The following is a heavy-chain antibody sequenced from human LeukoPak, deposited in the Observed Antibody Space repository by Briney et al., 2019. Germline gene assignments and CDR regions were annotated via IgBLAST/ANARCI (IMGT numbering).Heavy chain of an antibody. CDR1: GFTFSDYY. V-gene: IGHV3-11*01. J-gene: IGHJ6*02. CDR3: ARDGVVVVPAAPTFYYYYYGMDV. D-gene: IGHD2-2*01. Sequence: GGSLRLSCAASGFTFSDYYMSWIRQAPGKGLEWVSYISSSGSTIYYADSVKGRFTISRDNAKNSLYLQMNRLRAEDTAVYYCARDGVVVVPAAPTFYYYYYGMDVWGQGTTVTVSS. CDR2: ISSSGSTI.